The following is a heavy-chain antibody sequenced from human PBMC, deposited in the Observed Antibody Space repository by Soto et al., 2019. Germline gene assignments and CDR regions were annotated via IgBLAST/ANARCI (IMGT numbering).Heavy chain of an antibody. CDR1: GGSISFYY. CDR3: ARDLDGLHDDTSGPFPRPG. J-gene: IGHJ1*01. V-gene: IGHV4-4*07. D-gene: IGHD3-22*01. CDR2: VYSSGDT. Sequence: PSETLSLTCTVSGGSISFYYWSWIRQPAGKGLEWIGRVYSSGDTNYNPSLKSRATMSIDTAGNQFSLKVSSVTVADTAVYYCARDLDGLHDDTSGPFPRPGWGQGTLVTVSS.